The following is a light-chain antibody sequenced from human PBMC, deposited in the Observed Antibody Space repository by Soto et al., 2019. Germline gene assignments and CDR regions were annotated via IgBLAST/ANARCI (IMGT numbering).Light chain of an antibody. CDR3: QQSYSTLIT. J-gene: IGKJ5*01. CDR2: AAS. V-gene: IGKV1-39*01. CDR1: QSISSY. Sequence: DIQMTHSASPLSSSVVYRVTITGRASQSISSYLNWYQQKPGKAPKLLIYAASSLQSGVPSRFSGSGSGTDFTLTISSLQPEDFATYYCQQSYSTLITFGQGTRLEIK.